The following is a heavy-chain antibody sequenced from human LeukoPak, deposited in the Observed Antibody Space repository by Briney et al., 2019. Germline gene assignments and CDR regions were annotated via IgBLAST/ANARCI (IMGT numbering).Heavy chain of an antibody. J-gene: IGHJ4*01. Sequence: QPGGSLRLSCAASGFTFDDYAMHWVRQVPGKGLQWISSINWVGDTSSYTDSVKGRFTVSRGNTKGSLHLQMHSLRSEDTALYYCAKDRQKGDYGGGNFFDSWGHGTLVTVSS. D-gene: IGHD4-17*01. CDR3: AKDRQKGDYGGGNFFDS. CDR1: GFTFDDYA. V-gene: IGHV3-43D*03. CDR2: INWVGDTS.